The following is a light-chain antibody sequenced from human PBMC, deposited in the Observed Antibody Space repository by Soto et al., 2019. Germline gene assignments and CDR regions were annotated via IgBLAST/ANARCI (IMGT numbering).Light chain of an antibody. CDR1: QSVLYSSNNKNY. CDR3: QQYYTTPWT. J-gene: IGKJ1*01. CDR2: WAS. Sequence: DIVMTQSPDSLAVSLGERATINCKSSQSVLYSSNNKNYLAWYQQKPGQPPKALIYWASTREPGVPDRFSGSGSGTDFTLTISSLQAEDVAVYYCQQYYTTPWTFGQGTKV. V-gene: IGKV4-1*01.